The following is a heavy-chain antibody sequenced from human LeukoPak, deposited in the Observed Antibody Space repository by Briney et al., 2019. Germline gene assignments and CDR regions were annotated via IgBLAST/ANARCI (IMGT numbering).Heavy chain of an antibody. J-gene: IGHJ4*02. CDR3: ARRAGAYSHPYDY. Sequence: GGSLRLSCTVSGFTVSSNSMSWVRQAPGKGLEWVSFIYSDNTHYSDSVEGRFTISRDNSKNTLYLQMNSLRAEDTAVYYCARRAGAYSHPYDYWGQGTLVTVSS. CDR2: IYSDNT. V-gene: IGHV3-53*01. D-gene: IGHD4/OR15-4a*01. CDR1: GFTVSSNS.